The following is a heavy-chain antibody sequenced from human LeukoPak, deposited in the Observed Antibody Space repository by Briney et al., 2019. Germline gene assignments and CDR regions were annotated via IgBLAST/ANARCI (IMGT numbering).Heavy chain of an antibody. V-gene: IGHV5-51*01. Sequence: GESLKISCKGSGYSFTSYWIGWVRQMPGKGLGWMGIIYPGDSDTRYSPSFQGQVTISADKSVNTAYLQWSSLMASDTAMYFCARQYNSGWSPDYWGQGTLVTVSS. CDR2: IYPGDSDT. J-gene: IGHJ4*02. D-gene: IGHD6-19*01. CDR3: ARQYNSGWSPDY. CDR1: GYSFTSYW.